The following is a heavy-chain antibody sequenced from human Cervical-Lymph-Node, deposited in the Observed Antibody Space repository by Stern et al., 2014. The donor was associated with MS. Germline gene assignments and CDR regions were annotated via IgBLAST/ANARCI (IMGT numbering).Heavy chain of an antibody. J-gene: IGHJ6*02. V-gene: IGHV3-30*03. D-gene: IGHD3-10*01. Sequence: VQLVESGGGVVQPGKSLRLSCAASGFTFSDYGMHWVRQAPGKGLEWVALATYDGSDQYYAESVKGRFTVSRDNSKNTVLLQMNGLRPEDTAVYFCARDRGLTHYFYGMDVWGQGTTVTVSS. CDR2: ATYDGSDQ. CDR3: ARDRGLTHYFYGMDV. CDR1: GFTFSDYG.